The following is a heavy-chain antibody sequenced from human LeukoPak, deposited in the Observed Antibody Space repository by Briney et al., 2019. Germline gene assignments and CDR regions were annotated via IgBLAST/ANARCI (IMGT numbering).Heavy chain of an antibody. J-gene: IGHJ4*02. Sequence: KPSETLSLTCTVSGGSISSSSYYGGWIRQPPGKGLEWIGSIYYSGSTYYNPSLKSRVTISVDTSKNQFSLKLSSVTAADTAVYYCARQDVDTAMGPFDYWGQGTLVTVSS. CDR1: GGSISSSSYY. V-gene: IGHV4-39*01. CDR2: IYYSGST. CDR3: ARQDVDTAMGPFDY. D-gene: IGHD5-18*01.